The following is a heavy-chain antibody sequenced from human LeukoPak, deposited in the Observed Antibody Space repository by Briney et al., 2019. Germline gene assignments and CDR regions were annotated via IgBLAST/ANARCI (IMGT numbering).Heavy chain of an antibody. Sequence: GGSLRLSCAASGFTFSTYGMHWVRQAPGKGLEWVAVIWSDGSNKYYADSVKGRFTISRDNSRNTLDLQMNSLRAEDTAVYYCARDTFDFDYWGQGTLVTVSS. J-gene: IGHJ4*02. V-gene: IGHV3-33*01. CDR2: IWSDGSNK. CDR1: GFTFSTYG. CDR3: ARDTFDFDY.